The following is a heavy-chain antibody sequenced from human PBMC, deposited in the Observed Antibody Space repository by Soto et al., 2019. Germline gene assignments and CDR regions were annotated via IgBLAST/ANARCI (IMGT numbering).Heavy chain of an antibody. Sequence: PSETLSLTCAVSGDSISSTFWWTWVRQSPGKGLEWIGEVYHTGNTRYNPSLKSRVTISVDKPNNQFSLKLTSMTGADTAVYYCATRPPQIFVTLLPFSSWSQGTRVTVSS. V-gene: IGHV4-4*02. D-gene: IGHD3-3*01. J-gene: IGHJ5*02. CDR3: ATRPPQIFVTLLPFSS. CDR2: VYHTGNT. CDR1: GDSISSTFW.